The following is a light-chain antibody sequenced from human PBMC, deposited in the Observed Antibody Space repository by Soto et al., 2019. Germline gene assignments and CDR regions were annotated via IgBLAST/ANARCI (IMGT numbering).Light chain of an antibody. V-gene: IGKV3-20*01. J-gene: IGKJ1*01. CDR1: ERVDSNY. CDR3: QQYGSSPPT. CDR2: DAS. Sequence: EMVLTQSPATLSLSPGERATLSCRASERVDSNYLAWYQQKPGQPPRLLIQDASRRATGTPDRFSGSGSGTDFTLTINRLEPEDFALYYCQQYGSSPPTFGQGTKVDIK.